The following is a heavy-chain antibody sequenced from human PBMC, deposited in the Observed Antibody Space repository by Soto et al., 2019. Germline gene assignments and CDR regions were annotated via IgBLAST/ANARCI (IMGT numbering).Heavy chain of an antibody. J-gene: IGHJ4*02. CDR1: GFTVSNYA. V-gene: IGHV3-23*01. CDR2: ISGSGGSS. CDR3: AKKSTDSSGYSDY. D-gene: IGHD2-2*01. Sequence: EVQLLESGGGLVQPGVSRRLSCATSGFTVSNYAMSWVRQAPGKGLEWVSGISGSGGSSYYADAVKGRFTISRDNSKNTLNLQIDSLRAEDTAVYYCAKKSTDSSGYSDYWGQGTVVTVSS.